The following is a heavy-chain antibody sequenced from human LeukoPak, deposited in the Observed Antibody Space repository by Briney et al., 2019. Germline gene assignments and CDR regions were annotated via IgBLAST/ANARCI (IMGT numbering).Heavy chain of an antibody. D-gene: IGHD3-10*01. Sequence: ASVKVSCKASGYTFTSYYMHWVRQAPGQGLEWMGIINPSGGSTSYAQKFQGRVTMTRGTSASTVYMELSSLRSEDTAVYYCATLAAGDWFDPWGQGTLVTVSS. J-gene: IGHJ5*02. CDR1: GYTFTSYY. CDR2: INPSGGST. CDR3: ATLAAGDWFDP. V-gene: IGHV1-46*01.